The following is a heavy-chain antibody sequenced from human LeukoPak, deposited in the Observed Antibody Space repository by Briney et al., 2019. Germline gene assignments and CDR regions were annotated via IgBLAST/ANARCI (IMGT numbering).Heavy chain of an antibody. CDR1: GFTVSSNY. J-gene: IGHJ4*02. CDR3: AKTDCTSSSCYTIES. V-gene: IGHV3-23*01. Sequence: GGSLRLSCAASGFTVSSNYMSWVRQAPGRGLEWVSVISDSGGDTSYADSGKGRFTISRDNSKNTLYLQMNSLRAEDTAVYCCAKTDCTSSSCYTIESWGQGTLVTVPS. CDR2: ISDSGGDT. D-gene: IGHD2-2*02.